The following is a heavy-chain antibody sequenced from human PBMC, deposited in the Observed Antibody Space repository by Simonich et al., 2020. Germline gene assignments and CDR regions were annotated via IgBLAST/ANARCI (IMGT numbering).Heavy chain of an antibody. D-gene: IGHD7-27*01. Sequence: QVQLVESGGGVVQPGRSLRLSCAASGFPFSSDAMHGVRQAQGKGVGWVAVISYNGSNKYYADSVKGRFTISRDNSKKTLYLQMNSLRAEDAAVYYCAREDLTGDAFDIWGQGTMVTVSS. CDR1: GFPFSSDA. CDR3: AREDLTGDAFDI. CDR2: ISYNGSNK. J-gene: IGHJ3*02. V-gene: IGHV3-30*07.